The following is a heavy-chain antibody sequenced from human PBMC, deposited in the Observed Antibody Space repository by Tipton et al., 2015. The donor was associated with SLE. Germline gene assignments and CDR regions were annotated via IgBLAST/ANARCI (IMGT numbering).Heavy chain of an antibody. Sequence: TLSLTCTVSGGSISSDGYYWSWIRQPPGKGLEWIGEINHSGSTYNNPSLKSRVTISVDTSKNQFSLGLAAVTAADTAVFYCVRGGTARVRPAASFDSWGQGTLVTVSA. CDR1: GGSISSDGYY. CDR2: INHSGST. CDR3: VRGGTARVRPAASFDS. D-gene: IGHD2-2*01. V-gene: IGHV4-39*07. J-gene: IGHJ4*02.